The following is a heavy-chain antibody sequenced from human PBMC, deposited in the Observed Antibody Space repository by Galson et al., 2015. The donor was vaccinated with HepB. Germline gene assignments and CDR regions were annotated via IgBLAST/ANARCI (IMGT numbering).Heavy chain of an antibody. D-gene: IGHD2-15*01. V-gene: IGHV4-61*01. CDR1: GGSVSSGSYY. CDR3: ARENAGGHSWALDH. CDR2: IYYSGST. J-gene: IGHJ4*02. Sequence: SETLSLTCTVSGGSVSSGSYYWSWIRQPPGKGLEWIGNIYYSGSTNYNPSLKSRVTISVDTSKNQFSLKLSSVTAAETAVYYCARENAGGHSWALDHWGQGTLVTVSS.